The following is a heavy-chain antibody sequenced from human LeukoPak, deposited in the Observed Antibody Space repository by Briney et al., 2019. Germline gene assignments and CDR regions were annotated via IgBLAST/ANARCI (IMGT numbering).Heavy chain of an antibody. CDR1: GYTFTSYD. Sequence: ASVKVSCKASGYTFTSYDINWGRQATGQGLEWMGWMNPNSGNKGYAQKFQGRGTITRNTSISTAYMELSSLRSEDTAVYYCARGQAAVAGSFDPWGQGTLVTVSS. J-gene: IGHJ5*02. CDR3: ARGQAAVAGSFDP. D-gene: IGHD6-19*01. CDR2: MNPNSGNK. V-gene: IGHV1-8*03.